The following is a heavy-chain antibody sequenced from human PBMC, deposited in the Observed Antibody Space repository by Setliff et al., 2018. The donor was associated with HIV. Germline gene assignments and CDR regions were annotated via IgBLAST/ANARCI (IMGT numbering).Heavy chain of an antibody. V-gene: IGHV3-23*01. Sequence: GGSLRLSCAASGFTFSNYAMTWVRQAPGKGLEWVSSLSGSGGSTYYADSVKGRFTISRDNSKNTLYLQMNSLRAEDTAVYYCANQSPIDYWGQGTLVTVSS. J-gene: IGHJ4*02. CDR3: ANQSPIDY. CDR1: GFTFSNYA. CDR2: LSGSGGST.